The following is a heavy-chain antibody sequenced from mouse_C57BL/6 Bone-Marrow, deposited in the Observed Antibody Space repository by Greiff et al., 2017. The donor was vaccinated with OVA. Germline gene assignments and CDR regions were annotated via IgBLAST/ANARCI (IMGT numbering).Heavy chain of an antibody. Sequence: EVHLVESGGGLVKPGGSLKLSCAASGFTFSSYAMSWVRQTPEKRLEWVATISDGGSYTYYPDNVKGRFTISRDNAKNNLYLQMSHLKSEDTAMYYCARDDYYDYDAFAYWGQGTLVTVSA. CDR3: ARDDYYDYDAFAY. V-gene: IGHV5-4*01. D-gene: IGHD2-4*01. CDR1: GFTFSSYA. CDR2: ISDGGSYT. J-gene: IGHJ3*01.